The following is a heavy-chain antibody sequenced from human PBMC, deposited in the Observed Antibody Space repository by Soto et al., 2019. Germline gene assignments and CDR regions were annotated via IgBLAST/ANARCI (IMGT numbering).Heavy chain of an antibody. Sequence: QVQLVQSGAEVKKPGASVKVSCKASGYTFTGYYMHWVRQAPGQGLEWMGWINPNSGGTNYAQKFQGWVTMTRDTSISTAYMELSRLRSDDTAVYYCARDPRDSSCLRFNGMDVWGQGTTVTVSS. CDR2: INPNSGGT. CDR1: GYTFTGYY. J-gene: IGHJ6*02. D-gene: IGHD6-6*01. V-gene: IGHV1-2*04. CDR3: ARDPRDSSCLRFNGMDV.